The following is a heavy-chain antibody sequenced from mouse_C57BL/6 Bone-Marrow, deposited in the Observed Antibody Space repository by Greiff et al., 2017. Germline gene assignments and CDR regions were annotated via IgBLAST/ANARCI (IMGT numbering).Heavy chain of an antibody. CDR1: GYTFTSYW. CDR2: IHPNSGST. CDR3: ARMLTGPFAY. V-gene: IGHV1-64*01. Sequence: QIQLQQPGAELVKPGASVKLSCKASGYTFTSYWMHWVKQRPGQGLEWIGMIHPNSGSTNYNEKFKSKATLTVDKSASTAYMQLSSLTSEDSAVYYCARMLTGPFAYWGQGTLVTVSA. D-gene: IGHD4-1*01. J-gene: IGHJ3*01.